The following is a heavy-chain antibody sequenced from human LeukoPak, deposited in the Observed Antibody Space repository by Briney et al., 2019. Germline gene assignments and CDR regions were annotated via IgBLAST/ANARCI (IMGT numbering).Heavy chain of an antibody. CDR1: GGSISSGGYS. CDR2: IYHSGST. J-gene: IGHJ4*02. V-gene: IGHV4-30-2*01. CDR3: ASSYTVRGVFDY. D-gene: IGHD3-10*01. Sequence: SQTLSLTCAVSGGSISSGGYSWSWIRQPPGKGLEWIGYIYHSGSTYYNPSLKSRVTISVDRSKNQFSLKLSSVTAADTAVYYCASSYTVRGVFDYWGQGTLVTVSS.